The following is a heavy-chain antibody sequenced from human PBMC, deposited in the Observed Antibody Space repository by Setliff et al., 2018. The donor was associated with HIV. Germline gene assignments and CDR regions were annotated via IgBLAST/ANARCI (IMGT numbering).Heavy chain of an antibody. CDR2: IMPNSDGT. CDR1: GYTLTDYY. CDR3: ARAPYSSVMHYFDY. Sequence: GASVKVSCKASGYTLTDYYMHWVRQVPGRGLEWMGWIMPNSDGTNLAQRSRGRITMTTDTSLTTAYMELSRLRSDDTAVYYCARAPYSSVMHYFDYWGQGTLVTVSS. V-gene: IGHV1-2*02. J-gene: IGHJ4*02. D-gene: IGHD4-4*01.